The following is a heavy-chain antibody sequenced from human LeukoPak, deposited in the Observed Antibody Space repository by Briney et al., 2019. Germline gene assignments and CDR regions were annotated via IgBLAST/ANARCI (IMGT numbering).Heavy chain of an antibody. J-gene: IGHJ6*03. D-gene: IGHD2-2*01. CDR2: ISSSSSYI. CDR3: AACSSTSSTVYYYYYMDV. V-gene: IGHV3-21*01. Sequence: GGSLRLSCAASGFTFSTYWMTWVRQAPGKGLEWVSSISSSSSYIYYADSVKGRFTISRDNAKNSLFLQMNSLRAEDTAVYYCAACSSTSSTVYYYYYMDVWGKGTTVTVSS. CDR1: GFTFSTYW.